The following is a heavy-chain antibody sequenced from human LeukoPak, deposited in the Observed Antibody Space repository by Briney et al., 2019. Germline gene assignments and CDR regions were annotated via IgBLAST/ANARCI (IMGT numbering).Heavy chain of an antibody. D-gene: IGHD1-14*01. CDR3: GKDGPGLRGDH. CDR1: GFTFSSYA. J-gene: IGHJ4*02. Sequence: GGSLRLSCAASGFTFSSYALSWVRRAPGKGLEWLSAISGSGDGTYYADSVKGRFTISRDSSKSTLYLQMNSLRAEDTAVYYFGKDGPGLRGDHWGERTLVTVSS. V-gene: IGHV3-23*01. CDR2: ISGSGDGT.